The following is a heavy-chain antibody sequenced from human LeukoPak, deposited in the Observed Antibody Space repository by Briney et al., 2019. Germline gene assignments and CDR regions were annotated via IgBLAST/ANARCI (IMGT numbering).Heavy chain of an antibody. CDR3: AKDKTPSSWTSFYYFDY. CDR2: ISSSSSTM. CDR1: GFTFSSYS. D-gene: IGHD6-13*01. Sequence: PGGSLRLSCAASGFTFSSYSMNWVRQAPGKGLEWVSYISSSSSTMYYADSVKGRFTITRDNAKNSLYLQMNSLRAEDTAVYYCAKDKTPSSWTSFYYFDYWGQGTLVTVSS. J-gene: IGHJ4*02. V-gene: IGHV3-48*04.